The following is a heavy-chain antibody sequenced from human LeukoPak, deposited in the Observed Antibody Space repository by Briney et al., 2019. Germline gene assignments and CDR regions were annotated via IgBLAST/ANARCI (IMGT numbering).Heavy chain of an antibody. D-gene: IGHD2-2*01. V-gene: IGHV4-39*01. CDR1: GGSISSSSYY. CDR3: ARHRYCSNTNCPPWYFDY. J-gene: IGHJ4*02. CDR2: IYYSGNT. Sequence: KPSETLSLTCTVSGGSISSSSYYWGWIRQPPGKGLEWIGSIYYSGNTYYNPSLKSRVTISVDTSKNQFSLKLSSVTAADTAVYYCARHRYCSNTNCPPWYFDYWGQGTLVTVSS.